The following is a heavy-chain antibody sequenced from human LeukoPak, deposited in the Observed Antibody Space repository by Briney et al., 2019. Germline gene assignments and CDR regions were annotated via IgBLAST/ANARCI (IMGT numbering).Heavy chain of an antibody. J-gene: IGHJ3*02. V-gene: IGHV4-31*03. Sequence: PSETLSLTCTVSGGSISSGGYYWSWIRQHPGKGLEWIGYIYHSGSTYYNPSLKSRVTISLDTSKNQFSLNLSSVTAADTAVNYCARLRITSAGNDAFDIWGQGTLVIVSS. CDR2: IYHSGST. CDR1: GGSISSGGYY. CDR3: ARLRITSAGNDAFDI. D-gene: IGHD6-13*01.